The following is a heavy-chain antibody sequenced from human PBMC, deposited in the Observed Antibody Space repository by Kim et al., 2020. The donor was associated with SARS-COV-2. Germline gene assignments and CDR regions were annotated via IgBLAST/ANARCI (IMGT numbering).Heavy chain of an antibody. CDR2: INHSGST. J-gene: IGHJ6*02. CDR1: GGSFSGYY. CDR3: ARRGGCSGGSCYYSYYYYGMDV. Sequence: SETLSLTCAVYGGSFSGYYWSWIRQPPGKGLEWIGEINHSGSTNYNPSLKSRVTISVDTSKNQFSLKLSSVTAADTAVYYCARRGGCSGGSCYYSYYYYGMDVWGQGTTVTVSS. D-gene: IGHD2-15*01. V-gene: IGHV4-34*01.